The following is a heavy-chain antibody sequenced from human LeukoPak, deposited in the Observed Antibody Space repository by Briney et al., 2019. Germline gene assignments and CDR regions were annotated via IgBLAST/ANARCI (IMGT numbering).Heavy chain of an antibody. V-gene: IGHV4-31*03. CDR1: GGSISSGDYY. D-gene: IGHD1-7*01. CDR3: ARAKLSGTSGTTYWFDP. CDR2: IYYSGST. Sequence: SETLSLTCTVSGGSISSGDYYWSWIRQHTGKGLEWLGYIYYSGSTNYKPSLRSRLNISVDTSKTQFSLKLSSVTAADTAVYYCARAKLSGTSGTTYWFDPWGQGTLVTVSS. J-gene: IGHJ5*02.